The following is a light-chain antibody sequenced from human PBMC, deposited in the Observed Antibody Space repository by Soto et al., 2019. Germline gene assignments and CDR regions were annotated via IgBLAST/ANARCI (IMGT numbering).Light chain of an antibody. V-gene: IGKV3-20*01. CDR3: QQYGGSPQT. J-gene: IGKJ1*01. CDR2: GAS. CDR1: QSVSKY. Sequence: EIVLTQSPGTLALSPGEGATLSCRACQSVSKYLAWYQQKPGQAPRLLIYGASSRATGILDSFSGSGSGTDFTLTISRLEPEDFAVYYCQQYGGSPQTFGQGTKVDIK.